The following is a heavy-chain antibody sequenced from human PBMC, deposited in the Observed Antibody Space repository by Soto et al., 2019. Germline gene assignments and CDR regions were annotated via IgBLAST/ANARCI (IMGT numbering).Heavy chain of an antibody. V-gene: IGHV4-30-4*01. CDR2: IYYSGST. CDR3: XXXXXXXYYDY. Sequence: QVQLQESGPGLVKPSQTLSLTCTVSGGSISSGDYYWSWIRQPPGKGLEWIGYIYYSGSTYYNPSLKSRVTISVDTSKNQFSLKLSSVTAADXXXXXXXXXXXXXYYDYWGQGTLVTVSS. J-gene: IGHJ4*02. CDR1: GGSISSGDYY.